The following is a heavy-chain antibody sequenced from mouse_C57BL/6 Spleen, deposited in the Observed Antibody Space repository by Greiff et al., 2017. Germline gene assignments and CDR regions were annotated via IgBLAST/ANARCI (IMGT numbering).Heavy chain of an antibody. J-gene: IGHJ3*01. Sequence: VQLQQSGAELVKPGASVKISCKASGYTFTDHTIHWVKQRPEQGLEWIGYIYPSDGSTKYNEKFKGKATLTPDKSSSTAYMQLNSLTSEDSAVYVCAGRRYEYDFFPYGGQGTLFPVSA. CDR1: GYTFTDHT. CDR2: IYPSDGST. V-gene: IGHV1-78*01. CDR3: AGRRYEYDFFPY. D-gene: IGHD2-4*01.